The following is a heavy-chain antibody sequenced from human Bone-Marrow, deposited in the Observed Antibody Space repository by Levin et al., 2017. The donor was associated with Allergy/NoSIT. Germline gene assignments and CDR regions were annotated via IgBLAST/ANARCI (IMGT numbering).Heavy chain of an antibody. CDR2: INPNSGGT. D-gene: IGHD6-19*01. CDR1: GYTFTGYY. J-gene: IGHJ4*02. V-gene: IGHV1-2*02. CDR3: AGTGLSSGFVDFDY. Sequence: GGSLRLSCKASGYTFTGYYMHWVRQAPGQGLEWMGWINPNSGGTNYAQNFQGRVTMTRDTAFRIGYMELSRLRSDDTAVYYCAGTGLSSGFVDFDYWGQGTLVTVSS.